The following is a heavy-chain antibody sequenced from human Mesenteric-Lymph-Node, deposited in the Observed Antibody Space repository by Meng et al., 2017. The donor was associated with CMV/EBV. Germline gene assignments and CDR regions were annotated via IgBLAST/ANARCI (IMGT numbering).Heavy chain of an antibody. J-gene: IGHJ4*02. CDR2: IYWDDDK. V-gene: IGHV2-5*02. CDR3: AHSSGIAAAGPFYFDY. CDR1: GFSLSTSGVG. D-gene: IGHD6-13*01. Sequence: QITLKESGPTLVKPTQTLTLTCTFSGFSLSTSGVGVGWIRQPPGKALEWLALIYWDDDKRYSPSLKSRLTITKDTSKNQVVLTMTSMDPVDTATYYCAHSSGIAAAGPFYFDYWGQGTLVTVSS.